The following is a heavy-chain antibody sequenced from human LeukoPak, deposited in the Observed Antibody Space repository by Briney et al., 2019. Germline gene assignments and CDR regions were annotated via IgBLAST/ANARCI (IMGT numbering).Heavy chain of an antibody. J-gene: IGHJ6*03. D-gene: IGHD2-15*01. V-gene: IGHV1-46*01. CDR3: ARGVYSDIIAYFYYFMDV. CDR2: ISPSGGST. Sequence: GASVEVSCKASGYTFTSYYMHWVRQAPGQGLEWMGIISPSGGSTSYSEKFLGRITMTRDTSTSTVYMELSSLRSEDTAVYYCARGVYSDIIAYFYYFMDVWGKGTTVTISS. CDR1: GYTFTSYY.